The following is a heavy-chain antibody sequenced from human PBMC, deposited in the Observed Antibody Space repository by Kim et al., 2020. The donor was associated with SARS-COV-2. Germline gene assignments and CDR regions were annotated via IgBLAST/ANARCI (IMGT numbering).Heavy chain of an antibody. CDR1: GFNFSSHV. CDR2: TSYDEKSK. Sequence: GGXLRLSCAASGFNFSSHVMHWVRQAPGKGLEWVAVTSYDEKSKYYADSVKGRFTISRDNSKNVLYLQMNSVRGEDTAVYYCAKESDAFDIWGQGTMVTV. V-gene: IGHV3-30*18. CDR3: AKESDAFDI. J-gene: IGHJ3*02.